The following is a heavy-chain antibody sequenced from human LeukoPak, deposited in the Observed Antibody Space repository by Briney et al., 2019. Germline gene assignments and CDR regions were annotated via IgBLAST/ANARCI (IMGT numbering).Heavy chain of an antibody. Sequence: SETLSLTCAVYGGSFSGCYWSWIRQPPGKGLEWIGEINHSGSTNYNPSLKSRVTISVDTSKNQFSLKLSSVTAADTAVYYCARGPLSVYFDYWGQGTLVTISS. CDR1: GGSFSGCY. D-gene: IGHD2/OR15-2a*01. CDR2: INHSGST. V-gene: IGHV4-34*01. CDR3: ARGPLSVYFDY. J-gene: IGHJ4*02.